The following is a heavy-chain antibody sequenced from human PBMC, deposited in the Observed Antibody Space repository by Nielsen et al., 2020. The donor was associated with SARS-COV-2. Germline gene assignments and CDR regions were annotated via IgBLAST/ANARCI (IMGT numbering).Heavy chain of an antibody. CDR2: ISTYNGNT. CDR1: GYTFTTYG. CDR3: ARVYGDYLPYYFDY. D-gene: IGHD4-17*01. V-gene: IGHV1-18*01. Sequence: ASVKVSCKASGYTFTTYGISWVRQAPGQGLEWMGWISTYNGNTNYAQKFQDRVTMTTDTSTSTAYMELRSLRSDDTAVYYCARVYGDYLPYYFDYWGQGTLVTVSS. J-gene: IGHJ4*02.